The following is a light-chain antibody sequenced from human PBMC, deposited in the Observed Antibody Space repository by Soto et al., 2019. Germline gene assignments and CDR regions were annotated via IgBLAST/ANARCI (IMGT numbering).Light chain of an antibody. CDR3: QSYEGSMIGVV. CDR2: GKT. V-gene: IGLV1-40*01. Sequence: QSALTQPPSPSGAPRQSVTISCTGSSSNIGAGYYVHLYQQLPGTAPKLLRYGKTNRPAGVTCRLAGSKSGTSASLAITGLQAEDEDDYCCQSYEGSMIGVVFGGGTKVTVL. J-gene: IGLJ2*01. CDR1: SSNIGAGYY.